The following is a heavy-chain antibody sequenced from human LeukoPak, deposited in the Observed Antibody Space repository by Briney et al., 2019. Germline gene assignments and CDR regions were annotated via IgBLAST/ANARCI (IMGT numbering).Heavy chain of an antibody. V-gene: IGHV4-59*01. CDR1: GGSISSYY. D-gene: IGHD2-2*01. Sequence: SETLSLTCTVSGGSISSYYWSWIRQPPGKGLEWIGYIYYSGSTNYNPSLKSRVTISVDTSKNQFSLKLSSVTAADTAVYYCASICSSTSMLGCRDAFDIWGQGTMVTVSS. CDR3: ASICSSTSMLGCRDAFDI. CDR2: IYYSGST. J-gene: IGHJ3*02.